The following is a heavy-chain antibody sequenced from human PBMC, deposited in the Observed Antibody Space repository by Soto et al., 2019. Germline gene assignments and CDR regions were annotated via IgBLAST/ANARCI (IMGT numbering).Heavy chain of an antibody. V-gene: IGHV1-69*13. D-gene: IGHD6-13*01. CDR3: ARSPGYSSSQYYFDY. J-gene: IGHJ4*02. CDR2: IIPIFGTA. CDR1: GVTFSSYA. Sequence: GASVKVSCKASGVTFSSYAISWVRQAPGQGLEWMGGIIPIFGTANYAQKFQGRVTITADESTSTAYMELSSLRSEDTAVYYCARSPGYSSSQYYFDYWGQGTLVTVSS.